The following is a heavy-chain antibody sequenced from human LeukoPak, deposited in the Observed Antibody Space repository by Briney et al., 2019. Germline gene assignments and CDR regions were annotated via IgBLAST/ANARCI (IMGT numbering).Heavy chain of an antibody. D-gene: IGHD1-26*01. CDR1: GYTFTSYY. J-gene: IGHJ3*02. Sequence: ASVKVSCKASGYTFTSYYMHWVRQAPGQGLEWMGIINPSGGSTSYAQKFQGRVTMTRDTSTSTVCMELSSLRSEDTAVYYCARDRVGATVGDAFDIWGQGTMVTVSS. V-gene: IGHV1-46*01. CDR3: ARDRVGATVGDAFDI. CDR2: INPSGGST.